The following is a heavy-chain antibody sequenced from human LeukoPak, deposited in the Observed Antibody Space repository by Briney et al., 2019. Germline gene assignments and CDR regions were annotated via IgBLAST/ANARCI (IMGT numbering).Heavy chain of an antibody. CDR3: ARHTFTMIVVVNYWFDP. V-gene: IGHV4-38-2*02. J-gene: IGHJ5*02. CDR2: IYHSGST. CDR1: GYSISSGYY. Sequence: SETLSLTCTVSGYSISSGYYWGWIRQPPGKGLEWIGSIYHSGSTYYNPSLKSRVTISVDTSKNQFSLKLSSVTAADTAVYYCARHTFTMIVVVNYWFDPWGQGTLVTVSS. D-gene: IGHD3-22*01.